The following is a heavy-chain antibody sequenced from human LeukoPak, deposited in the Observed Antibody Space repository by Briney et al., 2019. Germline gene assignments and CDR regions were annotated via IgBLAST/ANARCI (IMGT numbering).Heavy chain of an antibody. Sequence: PGGYLRLSCAASGFTFSSYGMHWVRQAPGKGLEWVAFIRYDGSNKYYADSVKGRFTISRDNSKNTLYLQMNRLRGEDTAVYYCARGSNSSSWLFDYWGQGTLATVSS. J-gene: IGHJ4*02. V-gene: IGHV3-30*02. CDR1: GFTFSSYG. CDR2: IRYDGSNK. D-gene: IGHD6-13*01. CDR3: ARGSNSSSWLFDY.